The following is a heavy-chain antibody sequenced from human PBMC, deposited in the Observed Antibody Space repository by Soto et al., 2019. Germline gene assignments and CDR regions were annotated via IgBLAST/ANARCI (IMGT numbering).Heavy chain of an antibody. D-gene: IGHD1-26*01. V-gene: IGHV5-10-1*01. CDR1: GYSFTSYW. Sequence: GESLKISCKGSGYSFTSYWISWVRQMPGKGLEWMGRIDPSDSYTNYSPSFQGHVTILADKSISTAYLQWSSLKASDTAMYYCATSPYGGSDSAFDLWGQGTKVTVSS. CDR3: ATSPYGGSDSAFDL. J-gene: IGHJ3*01. CDR2: IDPSDSYT.